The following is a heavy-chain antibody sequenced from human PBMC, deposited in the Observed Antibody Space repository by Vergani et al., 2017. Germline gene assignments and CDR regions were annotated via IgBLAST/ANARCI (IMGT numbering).Heavy chain of an antibody. CDR1: GFSFSGYW. CDR3: VRARCSGPCFMSNWFDS. CDR2: IKSDGSIT. D-gene: IGHD5-12*01. V-gene: IGHV3-74*01. J-gene: IGHJ5*01. Sequence: EVQLVESGGGLVQPGGSLRLSCEGSGFSFSGYWMHWVRQSPEKGLVWVSRIKSDGSITNYADSVKGRFTISRDNAKNTLDLEMNSLRGDDTAIYYCVRARCSGPCFMSNWFDSWGQGTLVTVSS.